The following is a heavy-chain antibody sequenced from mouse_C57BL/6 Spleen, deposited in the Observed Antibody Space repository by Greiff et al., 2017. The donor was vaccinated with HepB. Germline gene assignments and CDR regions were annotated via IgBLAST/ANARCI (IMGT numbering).Heavy chain of an antibody. CDR2: INPNNGGT. J-gene: IGHJ1*01. CDR1: GYTFTDYN. Sequence: EVQLQQSGPELVKPGASVKIPCKASGYTFTDYNMDWVKQSHGKSLEWIGDINPNNGGTIYNQKFKGKATLTVDKSSSTAYMELRSLTSEDTVVYYCERSIYYYGSSIHWCFDVWGPGTTVTVSS. D-gene: IGHD1-1*01. CDR3: ERSIYYYGSSIHWCFDV. V-gene: IGHV1-18*01.